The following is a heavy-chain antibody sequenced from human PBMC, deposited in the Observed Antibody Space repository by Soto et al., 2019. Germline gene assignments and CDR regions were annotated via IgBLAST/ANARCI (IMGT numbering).Heavy chain of an antibody. J-gene: IGHJ6*02. V-gene: IGHV4-59*01. D-gene: IGHD3-16*01. CDR2: IFYSGST. CDR3: ARELRRPDPASYATLHYV. CDR1: GGSILSYY. Sequence: SETLFLTCTVSGGSILSYYWSCIRKPPGKGLEWIGYIFYSGSTNYNPSLKSRVTISVDTSKNQFSLKLSSVTAADTAVYYCARELRRPDPASYATLHYVWSQGATVTVSS.